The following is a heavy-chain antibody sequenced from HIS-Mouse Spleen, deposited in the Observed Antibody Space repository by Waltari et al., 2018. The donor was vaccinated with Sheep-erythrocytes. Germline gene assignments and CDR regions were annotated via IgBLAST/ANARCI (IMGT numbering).Heavy chain of an antibody. D-gene: IGHD3-16*01. CDR2: IWYDGSNK. CDR3: AREGGDPFDY. J-gene: IGHJ4*02. CDR1: GFTFSSHG. Sequence: QVQLVESGGGVVQPGRSLLLSCAASGFTFSSHGMHWVRQAPGKGLEWVAVIWYDGSNKYYADSVKGRFTISRDNSKNTLYLQMNSLRAEDTAVYYCAREGGDPFDYWGQGTLVTVSS. V-gene: IGHV3-33*01.